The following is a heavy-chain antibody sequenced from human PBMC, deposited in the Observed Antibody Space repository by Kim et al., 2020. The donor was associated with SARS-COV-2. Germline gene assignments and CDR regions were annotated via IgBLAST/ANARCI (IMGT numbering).Heavy chain of an antibody. CDR1: GFTFSHYA. CDR2: ISYDGSYK. Sequence: GGSLRLSCADSGFTFSHYAMHWVRQAPGKGLEWVAVISYDGSYKYYGDSVKGRFTISRDNSRNTLYLQMNSLRAEDTAVYYCAKDTAKTNKYYYYGMDVWGQGTTVTVSS. V-gene: IGHV3-30*18. J-gene: IGHJ6*02. CDR3: AKDTAKTNKYYYYGMDV.